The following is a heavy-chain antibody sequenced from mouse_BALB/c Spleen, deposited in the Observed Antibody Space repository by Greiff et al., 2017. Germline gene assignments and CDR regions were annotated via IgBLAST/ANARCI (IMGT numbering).Heavy chain of an antibody. CDR1: GYTFTSYT. J-gene: IGHJ3*01. CDR2: INPSSGYT. V-gene: IGHV1-4*01. CDR3: GNDHDWFAY. Sequence: VQLQQSGAELARPAASVKMSCKASGYTFTSYTMHWVKQRPGQGLEWIGYINPSSGYTNYNQKFKNMATLTADKSSSTAYMQLSSLTSEDSAVYYCGNDHDWFAYWGQGTMVTVSA.